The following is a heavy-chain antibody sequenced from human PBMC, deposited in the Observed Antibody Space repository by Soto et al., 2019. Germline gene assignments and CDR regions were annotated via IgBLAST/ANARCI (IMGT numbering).Heavy chain of an antibody. Sequence: EVQLVESGGGLVQPGGSVRLSCAASGFTFSSYWMHWVRQAPGKGLVWVSRINSDGSSTSYADSVKGRFTISRDNAKNTRYLQMNSLRAEDTAVYYCARGWLLDINWFDPWGQGTLVTVSS. CDR1: GFTFSSYW. D-gene: IGHD5-12*01. CDR3: ARGWLLDINWFDP. J-gene: IGHJ5*02. V-gene: IGHV3-74*01. CDR2: INSDGSST.